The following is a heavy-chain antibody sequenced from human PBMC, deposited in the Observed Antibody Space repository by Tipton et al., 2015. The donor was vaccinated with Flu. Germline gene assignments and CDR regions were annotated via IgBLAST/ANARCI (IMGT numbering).Heavy chain of an antibody. J-gene: IGHJ6*02. D-gene: IGHD3-10*01. CDR1: GASISSTSYF. CDR2: MYHNGGT. CDR3: ARSVVGSGSQYPVGYYYYGMDV. Sequence: TLSLTCTVSGASISSTSYFWGWIRQPPGKGLEWIGTMYHNGGTYFNPSLKSRVTISRDTSKIQFSLNMGSVTAADTAVYYCARSVVGSGSQYPVGYYYYGMDVWGQGTTVTVSS. V-gene: IGHV4-39*07.